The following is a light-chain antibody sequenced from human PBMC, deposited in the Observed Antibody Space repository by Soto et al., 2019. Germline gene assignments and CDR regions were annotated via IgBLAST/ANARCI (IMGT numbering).Light chain of an antibody. Sequence: DSHMTQSPSTLSGSVGDRVTITCRASQTISSWLAWYQQKPGKAPKLLIYKASTLKSGVPSRFSGSGSGTEFTLTISRLQPDDFATYYCQHYGSYSEAFGQGTKVELK. CDR3: QHYGSYSEA. J-gene: IGKJ1*01. V-gene: IGKV1-5*03. CDR2: KAS. CDR1: QTISSW.